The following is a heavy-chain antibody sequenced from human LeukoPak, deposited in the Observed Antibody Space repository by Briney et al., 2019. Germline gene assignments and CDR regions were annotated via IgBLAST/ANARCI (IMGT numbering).Heavy chain of an antibody. CDR1: GFTFSSYS. Sequence: GGSLRLSCAASGFTFSSYSMNWVRQAPGKGLEWVSSISSSSSYIYYADSVKGRFTISRDNAKSSLYLQMNSLRAEDTAVYYCARSGDYGSGSYYNYYFDYWGQGTLVTVSS. D-gene: IGHD3-10*01. V-gene: IGHV3-21*01. J-gene: IGHJ4*02. CDR2: ISSSSSYI. CDR3: ARSGDYGSGSYYNYYFDY.